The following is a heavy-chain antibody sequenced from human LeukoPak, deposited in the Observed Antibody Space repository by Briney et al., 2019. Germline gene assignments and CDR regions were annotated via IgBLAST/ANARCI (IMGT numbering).Heavy chain of an antibody. CDR3: ARDRGAAFDP. J-gene: IGHJ5*02. Sequence: PSETLSLTCTVSGGSISSGSYYWSWIRQPAGEGLEWIGRIYTSGSTNYNPSLKSRVTISVDTSKNQFSLKLSSVTAADTAVYYCARDRGAAFDPWGQGTLVTVSS. CDR2: IYTSGST. D-gene: IGHD6-13*01. CDR1: GGSISSGSYY. V-gene: IGHV4-61*02.